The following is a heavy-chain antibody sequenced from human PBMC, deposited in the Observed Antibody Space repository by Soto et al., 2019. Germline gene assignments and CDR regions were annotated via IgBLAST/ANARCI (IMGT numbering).Heavy chain of an antibody. CDR1: GFAFSTYA. D-gene: IGHD3-10*01. CDR2: ISSSSSYT. V-gene: IGHV3-21*05. J-gene: IGHJ4*02. Sequence: EVQLLESGGGLEQPGGSLRLSCATSGFAFSTYAMTWIRQAPGKGLEWVSYISSSSSYTNYADSVKGRFTISRDNAKNSLYLQMNSLRAEDTAVYYCARTSFGDPYYFDYWGQGTLVTVSS. CDR3: ARTSFGDPYYFDY.